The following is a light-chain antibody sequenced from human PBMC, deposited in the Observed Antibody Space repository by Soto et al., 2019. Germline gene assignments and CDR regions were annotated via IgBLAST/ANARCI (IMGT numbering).Light chain of an antibody. CDR2: GAS. V-gene: IGKV3-20*01. J-gene: IGKJ4*01. Sequence: IGLTHSPGTLSLSTGERATLYFTAIHSVSTNHLAWYEQQPRQAPRLLIDGASSRAAGIPDRSIGSGSGTDFTVPIRRLEHEDVAVYYCQQYGSSLGGTFGGGTKVDI. CDR1: HSVSTNH. CDR3: QQYGSSLGGT.